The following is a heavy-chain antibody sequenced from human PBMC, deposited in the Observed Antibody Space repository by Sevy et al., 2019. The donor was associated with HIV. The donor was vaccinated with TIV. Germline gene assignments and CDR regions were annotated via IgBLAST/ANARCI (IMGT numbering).Heavy chain of an antibody. CDR3: AGGHYCSNTICYRN. Sequence: SETLSLTCVVSGDSISKSNWWSWVRQPPGKGLEWIGEIFHIGSTNYNPSLQSRVTISLDKSKNQFSLQLNSMTAADTAVYYCAGGHYCSNTICYRNWSQGTLVTVSS. CDR1: GDSISKSNW. CDR2: IFHIGST. V-gene: IGHV4-4*02. D-gene: IGHD2-2*01. J-gene: IGHJ4*02.